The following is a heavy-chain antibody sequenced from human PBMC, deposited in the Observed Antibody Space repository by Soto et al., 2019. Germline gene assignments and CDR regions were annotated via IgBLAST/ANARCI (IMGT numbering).Heavy chain of an antibody. CDR2: IDPSDSYT. CDR1: GYSFTSYW. CDR3: ATILYYYDSSGYYPPSSYYYYGMDV. Sequence: PGESLKISCKGSGYSFTSYWISWVRQMPGKGLEWMGRIDPSDSYTNYSPSFQGHVTISADKSISTAYLQWSSLKASDTAMYYCATILYYYDSSGYYPPSSYYYYGMDVWGQGTTVTVSS. V-gene: IGHV5-10-1*01. D-gene: IGHD3-22*01. J-gene: IGHJ6*02.